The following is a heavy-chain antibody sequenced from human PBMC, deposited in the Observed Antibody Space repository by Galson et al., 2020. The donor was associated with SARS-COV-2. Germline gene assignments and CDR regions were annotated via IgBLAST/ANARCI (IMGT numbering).Heavy chain of an antibody. D-gene: IGHD3-22*01. J-gene: IGHJ6*02. V-gene: IGHV5-51*01. CDR2: IYPGDSDT. CDR3: ARQNYYDSSGYYYGDYYYGMDV. Sequence: HGESLKISCKGSGYSFTSYWIGWVRQMPGQGLEWMGIIYPGDSDTRYSPSFQGQVTIPADKSISTAYLQWSSLKASDTAMYYCARQNYYDSSGYYYGDYYYGMDVWGQGTTVTVSS. CDR1: GYSFTSYW.